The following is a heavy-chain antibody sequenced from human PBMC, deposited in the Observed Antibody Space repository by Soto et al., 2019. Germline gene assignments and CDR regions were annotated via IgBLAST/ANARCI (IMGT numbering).Heavy chain of an antibody. CDR2: IIPIFGTA. D-gene: IGHD5-18*01. Sequence: ASVKVSCKASGGTFSSYAISWVRQAPGQGLEWMGGIIPIFGTANYAQKFQGRVTITADESTSTAYMVLSSPRSEDTAVCYCAITRGYSYGRIGLWCQGTLVSVSS. CDR3: AITRGYSYGRIGL. V-gene: IGHV1-69*13. J-gene: IGHJ4*02. CDR1: GGTFSSYA.